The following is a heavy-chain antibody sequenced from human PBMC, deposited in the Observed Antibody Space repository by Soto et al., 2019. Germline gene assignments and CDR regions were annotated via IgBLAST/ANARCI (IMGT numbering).Heavy chain of an antibody. CDR3: ARDVSGSPGHIDY. J-gene: IGHJ4*02. Sequence: QVQLQESGPGLVKPSQTLSLTCTVSCGSISSGGYYWSWIRQHPGKGLEWIGYIYYSGSTYYNPSLKSRVTISVDTSKNQFSLKLSSVTAADTAVYYCARDVSGSPGHIDYWGQGTLVTVSS. D-gene: IGHD1-26*01. CDR1: CGSISSGGYY. CDR2: IYYSGST. V-gene: IGHV4-31*03.